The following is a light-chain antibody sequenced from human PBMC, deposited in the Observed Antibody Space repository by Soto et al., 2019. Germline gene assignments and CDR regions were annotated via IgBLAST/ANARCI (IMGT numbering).Light chain of an antibody. CDR3: QQYSSSPPA. CDR2: GAS. V-gene: IGKV3-20*01. CDR1: QSVSSSY. J-gene: IGKJ1*01. Sequence: EIVLTQSPGTLSLSPGERATLSCRASQSVSSSYLAWYQQKPGQAPRLLIYGASSRATGIPDRFSGSGSGTDFTLTSSRLEPEDFAVYYCQQYSSSPPACGQGTKVDIK.